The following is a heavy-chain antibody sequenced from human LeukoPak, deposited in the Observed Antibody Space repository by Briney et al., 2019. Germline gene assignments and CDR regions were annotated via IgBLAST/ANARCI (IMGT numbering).Heavy chain of an antibody. Sequence: ASVKVSCKASGYTFTSYGISWVRQAPGQGLEWMGWISAYNGNTNYAQKLQGRVTMTTDTSTSTAYMELRSLRSDDTAVYYCARGHFDFWSGPDYYYMDVWGKGTTVTVSS. J-gene: IGHJ6*03. V-gene: IGHV1-18*01. CDR3: ARGHFDFWSGPDYYYMDV. CDR1: GYTFTSYG. CDR2: ISAYNGNT. D-gene: IGHD3-3*01.